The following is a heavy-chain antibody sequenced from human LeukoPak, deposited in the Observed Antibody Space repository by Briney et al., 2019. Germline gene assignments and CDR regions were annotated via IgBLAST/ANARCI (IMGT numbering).Heavy chain of an antibody. CDR1: GYTFTGYY. CDR3: ARYCSSTSCSIYNWFDP. V-gene: IGHV1-2*02. CDR2: INPNCGGT. D-gene: IGHD2-2*01. Sequence: ASVKVSCKASGYTFTGYYMHWVRQAPGQGLEWMGWINPNCGGTNYAQKFQGRVTMTRDTSISTAYMELSRLRSDDTAVYYCARYCSSTSCSIYNWFDPWGQGTLVTVSS. J-gene: IGHJ5*02.